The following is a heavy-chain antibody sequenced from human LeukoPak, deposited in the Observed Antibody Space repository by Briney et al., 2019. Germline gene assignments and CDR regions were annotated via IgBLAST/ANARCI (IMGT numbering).Heavy chain of an antibody. CDR3: ARVPTEYPGLGAVSDY. CDR2: IKQDGSEK. V-gene: IGHV3-7*01. CDR1: GFTFSSYW. J-gene: IGHJ4*02. Sequence: QSGGSLRLSCAASGFTFSSYWMSWVRQAPGKGLEWVANIKQDGSEKYYVDSVKGRFTISRDNAKNSLYLQMNSLRAEDTAVYYCARVPTEYPGLGAVSDYWGQGTLVTVSS. D-gene: IGHD2/OR15-2a*01.